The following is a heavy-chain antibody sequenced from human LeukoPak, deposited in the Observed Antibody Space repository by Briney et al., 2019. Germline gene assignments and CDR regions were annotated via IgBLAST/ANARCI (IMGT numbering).Heavy chain of an antibody. Sequence: SETLSLTCTVSGGSLTLYFWSWIRQSPGTGLEWIGYIHSSGSSYYNPSFKSRVGTSVDTSKNQFSLNLNSVTAADTAVYYCARHPGGNDAHRFDYWGQGFLVTVSS. J-gene: IGHJ4*02. V-gene: IGHV4-59*08. D-gene: IGHD4-23*01. CDR1: GGSLTLYF. CDR3: ARHPGGNDAHRFDY. CDR2: IHSSGSS.